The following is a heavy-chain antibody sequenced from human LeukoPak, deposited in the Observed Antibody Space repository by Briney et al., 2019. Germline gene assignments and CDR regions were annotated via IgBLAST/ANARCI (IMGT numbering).Heavy chain of an antibody. D-gene: IGHD3-10*01. Sequence: PSETLSLTCTVSGGSLSRGNSYWGWIRQPPGKGLEWVAYIYYSGTTYYNPSLKSRVTMSIDTSKNQFSLKLSSVTAADTAVYFCASGYYDSKTYYRLDNWGQGTLVTVSS. CDR1: GGSLSRGNSY. CDR2: IYYSGTT. V-gene: IGHV4-30-4*01. J-gene: IGHJ4*02. CDR3: ASGYYDSKTYYRLDN.